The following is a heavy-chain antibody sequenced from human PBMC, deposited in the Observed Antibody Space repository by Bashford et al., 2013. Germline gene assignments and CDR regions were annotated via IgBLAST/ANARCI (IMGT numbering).Heavy chain of an antibody. CDR1: GGTFSSYA. Sequence: SVKVSCKASGGTFSSYAISWVRQAPGQGLEWMGGIIPIFGTANYAQKFQGRVTITADESTSTAYMELNSLRAEDTAVYYCARGLVVVIAIRMEDYYGMDVWGQGTTVTVSS. J-gene: IGHJ6*02. V-gene: IGHV1-69*13. CDR2: IIPIFGTA. CDR3: ARGLVVVIAIRMEDYYGMDV. D-gene: IGHD2-21*01.